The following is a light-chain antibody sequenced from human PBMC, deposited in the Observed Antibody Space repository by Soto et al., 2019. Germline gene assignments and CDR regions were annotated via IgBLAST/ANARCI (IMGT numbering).Light chain of an antibody. V-gene: IGKV3-15*01. CDR1: QSIGSD. CDR3: QQYGGTPHT. CDR2: GAA. Sequence: EIVMTQSPATLSVSPGDRATLSCRASQSIGSDLAWYQLKPGQAPRLLIYGAATRATGIPAKFSGSGSRTEFSLTISRVETEDFGVYYCQQYGGTPHTFGPGTRLEI. J-gene: IGKJ2*01.